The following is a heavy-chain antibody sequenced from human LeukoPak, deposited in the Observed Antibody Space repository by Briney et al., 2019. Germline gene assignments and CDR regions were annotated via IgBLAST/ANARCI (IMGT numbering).Heavy chain of an antibody. CDR1: GFTFSSYT. CDR2: ISYDAKVK. V-gene: IGHV3-30*04. D-gene: IGHD2-21*01. Sequence: GGSLRPSCAASGFTFSSYTMHWVRQAPGKVLEWVAVISYDAKVKFYADSVKGRFTISRDNSKNTLYLQMNSLRAEDTAVYYCAKHIVVVIAILGNYFDYWGQGTLVTVS. CDR3: AKHIVVVIAILGNYFDY. J-gene: IGHJ4*02.